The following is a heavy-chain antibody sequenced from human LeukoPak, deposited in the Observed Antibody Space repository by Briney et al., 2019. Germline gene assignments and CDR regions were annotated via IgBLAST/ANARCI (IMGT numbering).Heavy chain of an antibody. Sequence: SETLSLTCTVSGGSISSYYWSWIRQPAGKGLEWIGRIYTSGTTNYNASLKSRVSMPVDTSKNQFSLKLSSVTAADTAVFYCARENSGSYREFDYWGQGTLVTVSS. V-gene: IGHV4-4*07. CDR2: IYTSGTT. CDR3: ARENSGSYREFDY. J-gene: IGHJ4*02. D-gene: IGHD1-26*01. CDR1: GGSISSYY.